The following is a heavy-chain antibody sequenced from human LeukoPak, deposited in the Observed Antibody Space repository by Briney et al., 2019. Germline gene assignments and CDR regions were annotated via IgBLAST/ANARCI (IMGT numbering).Heavy chain of an antibody. CDR1: GYTFTGYY. CDR3: ARDRRITMIVGGNWFDP. J-gene: IGHJ5*02. V-gene: IGHV1-2*06. CDR2: INPNSGGT. Sequence: ASVKVSCKASGYTFTGYYMHWVRQAPGQGLEWMGRINPNSGGTNYAQKFQGRVTMTRDTSISTAYMELSRLRSDDMAVYYCARDRRITMIVGGNWFDPWGQGTLVTVSS. D-gene: IGHD3-22*01.